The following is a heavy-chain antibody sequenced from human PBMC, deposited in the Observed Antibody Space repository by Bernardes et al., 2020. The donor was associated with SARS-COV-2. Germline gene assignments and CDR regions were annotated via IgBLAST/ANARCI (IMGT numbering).Heavy chain of an antibody. D-gene: IGHD3-9*01. CDR2: IDWDDDK. CDR3: ARTYYDILTGYHATYDY. Sequence: SVPTLVKPTQTLTLTCTFSGFSLSTSGMRVSWIRQPPGKALEWLARIDWDDDKFYSTSLKTRLTISKDTSKNQVVLTMTNMDPVDTATYYCARTYYDILTGYHATYDYGGQGTLVTGSS. J-gene: IGHJ4*02. V-gene: IGHV2-70*04. CDR1: GFSLSTSGMR.